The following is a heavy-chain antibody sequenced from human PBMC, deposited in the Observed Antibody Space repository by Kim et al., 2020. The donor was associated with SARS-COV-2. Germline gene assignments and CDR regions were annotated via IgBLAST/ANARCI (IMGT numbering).Heavy chain of an antibody. V-gene: IGHV3-74*01. CDR1: GFTFSSYW. CDR2: INGDGSST. J-gene: IGHJ4*02. D-gene: IGHD1-26*01. CDR3: ARGVKVSGSQFDY. Sequence: GGSLRLSCAASGFTFSSYWMHWVRQAPGKGLVWVSRINGDGSSTNYADSVKGRFSISRDNAKNTLYLQMNSLRAEDTAVYYCARGVKVSGSQFDYWGQGTMVTVSS.